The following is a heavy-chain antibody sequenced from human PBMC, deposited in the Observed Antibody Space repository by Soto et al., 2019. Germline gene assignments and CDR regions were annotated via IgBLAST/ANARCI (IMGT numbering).Heavy chain of an antibody. CDR3: ARGLAYCGGDCYSGYFQH. V-gene: IGHV4-38-2*02. CDR1: GYSISSGYY. J-gene: IGHJ1*01. Sequence: SETLSLTCTVSGYSISSGYYWGWIRQPPGKGLEWIGSIYHSGSTYYNPSLKSRVTISVDTSKNQFSLKLSSVTAADTAVYYCARGLAYCGGDCYSGYFQHWGQGTLVTVSS. CDR2: IYHSGST. D-gene: IGHD2-21*02.